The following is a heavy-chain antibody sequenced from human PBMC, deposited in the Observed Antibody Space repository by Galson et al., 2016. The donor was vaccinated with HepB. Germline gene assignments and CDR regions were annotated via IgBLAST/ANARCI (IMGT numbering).Heavy chain of an antibody. CDR2: ISLSGGSR. CDR1: GFTFSSYG. V-gene: IGHV3-23*01. J-gene: IGHJ6*04. Sequence: SLRLSCAASGFTFSSYGLTWVRQAPGKGLEFVSSISLSGGSRDYAESVTGRFTISSDNSRSTLFLPMNRLRAEDTGVYYSVRGSTAPDVWGKGTTVTVSS. CDR3: VRGSTAPDV. D-gene: IGHD3-16*01.